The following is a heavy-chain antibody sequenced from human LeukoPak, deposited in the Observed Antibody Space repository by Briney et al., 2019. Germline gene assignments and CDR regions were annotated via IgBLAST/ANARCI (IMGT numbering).Heavy chain of an antibody. CDR1: GGSIANYY. Sequence: SETLSLTCTVSGGSIANYYWSWIRQPPGKGLEWIGYMYYSGSTNYNPSLKSRVTISVDTSKNQFSLKLSSVTAADTAVYYCARHWETSSWYVDYWGQGTLVTVPS. J-gene: IGHJ4*02. CDR2: MYYSGST. CDR3: ARHWETSSWYVDY. D-gene: IGHD6-13*01. V-gene: IGHV4-59*08.